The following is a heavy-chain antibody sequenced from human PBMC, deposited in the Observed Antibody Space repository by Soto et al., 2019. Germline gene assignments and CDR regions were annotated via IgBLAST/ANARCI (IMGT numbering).Heavy chain of an antibody. V-gene: IGHV3-23*01. Sequence: GGSLRLSCSASGVTFSSYSMSWVRQAPGKGLEWVSGFRSGGDDGTTYYADSVKGRFTISRDNSKNTLFLQMDSLRAEDTAIYYCAKKVNSGPGSQYFDYWGQGTLVTVPS. CDR2: FRSGGDDGTT. D-gene: IGHD3-10*01. CDR1: GVTFSSYS. J-gene: IGHJ4*02. CDR3: AKKVNSGPGSQYFDY.